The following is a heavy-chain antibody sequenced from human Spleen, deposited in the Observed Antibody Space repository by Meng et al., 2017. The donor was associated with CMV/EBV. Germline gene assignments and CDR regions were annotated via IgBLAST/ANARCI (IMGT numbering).Heavy chain of an antibody. CDR1: GDSVSSNSAA. CDR3: SRDRLRRDAFDI. V-gene: IGHV6-1*01. J-gene: IGHJ3*02. D-gene: IGHD4-17*01. Sequence: SETLSLTCAISGDSVSSNSAAWNWIRQSPSRGLEWLGRAYYRSKWYNDYAVSVKSRITINPDTSKNQFSLQLTSVTPEDTAVYYCSRDRLRRDAFDIWGQGTMVTVSS. CDR2: AYYRSKWYN.